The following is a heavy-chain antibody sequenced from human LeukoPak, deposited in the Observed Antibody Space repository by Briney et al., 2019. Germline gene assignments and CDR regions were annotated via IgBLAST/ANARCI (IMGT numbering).Heavy chain of an antibody. D-gene: IGHD6-13*01. V-gene: IGHV1-18*04. J-gene: IGHJ3*02. Sequence: ASVKVSCKASGYTFTGYYMHWVRQAPGQGLEWMGWISAYNGNTNYAQKLQGRVTMTTDTSTSTAYMELRSLRSDDTAVYYCARDRGIAASPYDAFDIWGQGTMVTVSS. CDR3: ARDRGIAASPYDAFDI. CDR2: ISAYNGNT. CDR1: GYTFTGYY.